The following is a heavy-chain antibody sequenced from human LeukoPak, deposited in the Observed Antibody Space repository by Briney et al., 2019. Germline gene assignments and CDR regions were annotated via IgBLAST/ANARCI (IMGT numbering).Heavy chain of an antibody. CDR1: GFTFSNAW. CDR2: IKSKTDGGTT. V-gene: IGHV3-15*01. CDR3: TTVVVVAATRTLDY. D-gene: IGHD2-15*01. J-gene: IGHJ4*01. Sequence: AGSLTLSCAASGFTFSNAWMSWVRQAPGKGLEWVGRIKSKTDGGTTDYAAPVKGRFTISRDDSKNTLYLQMNSLKTEDTAVYYCTTVVVVAATRTLDYWGQGNLVTVSS.